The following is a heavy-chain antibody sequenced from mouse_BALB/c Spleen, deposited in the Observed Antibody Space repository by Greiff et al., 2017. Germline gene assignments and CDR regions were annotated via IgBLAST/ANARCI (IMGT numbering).Heavy chain of an antibody. V-gene: IGHV1-4*01. CDR1: GYTFTSYT. Sequence: QVQLKESGAELARPGASVKMSCKASGYTFTSYTMHWVKQRPGQGLEWIGYINPSSGYTNYNQKFKDKATLTADKSSSTAYMQLSSLTSEDSAVYYCARSGKTGAFAYWGQGTLVTVSA. J-gene: IGHJ3*01. CDR2: INPSSGYT. CDR3: ARSGKTGAFAY. D-gene: IGHD4-1*01.